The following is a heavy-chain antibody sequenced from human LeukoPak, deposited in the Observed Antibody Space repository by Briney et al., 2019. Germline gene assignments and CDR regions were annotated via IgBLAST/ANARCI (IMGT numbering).Heavy chain of an antibody. J-gene: IGHJ6*02. CDR2: INPSGGST. D-gene: IGHD6-13*01. CDR3: ARISTPAAGYGMDV. CDR1: GYTFTCYA. Sequence: GASVNVSCTASGYTFTCYAMNWVRHAPGQGLEWMGIINPSGGSTSYAQKFQGRVTMTRDTSTSTVYMELSSLRSEDTAVYYCARISTPAAGYGMDVWGQGTTVTVSS. V-gene: IGHV1-46*01.